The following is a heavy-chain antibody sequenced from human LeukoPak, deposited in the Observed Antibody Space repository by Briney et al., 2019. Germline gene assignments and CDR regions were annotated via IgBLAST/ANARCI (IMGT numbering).Heavy chain of an antibody. D-gene: IGHD6-19*01. CDR1: GGSISSSSYY. J-gene: IGHJ3*02. Sequence: PSETLSLTCTVSGGSISSSSYYWGWIRQPPVKGLEWIGSIYYSGSTYYNPSLKSRVTISVDTSKNQFSLKLSSVTAADTAVYYCARIKYSSRVLDAFDIWGQGTMVTVSS. CDR2: IYYSGST. V-gene: IGHV4-39*01. CDR3: ARIKYSSRVLDAFDI.